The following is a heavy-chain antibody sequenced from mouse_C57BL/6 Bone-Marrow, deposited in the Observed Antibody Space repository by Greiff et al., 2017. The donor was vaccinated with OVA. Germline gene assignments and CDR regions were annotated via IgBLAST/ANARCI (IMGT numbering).Heavy chain of an antibody. CDR2: ISDGGSYT. J-gene: IGHJ2*01. Sequence: DVKLVESGGGLVKPGGSLKLSCAASGFTFSSYAMSWVRQTPEKRLEWVATISDGGSYTYYPDNVKGRFTISRDNAKNNLYLQMSHLKSEDTAMYYCARGPTVVATDYWGQGTTLTVSS. D-gene: IGHD1-1*01. V-gene: IGHV5-4*03. CDR1: GFTFSSYA. CDR3: ARGPTVVATDY.